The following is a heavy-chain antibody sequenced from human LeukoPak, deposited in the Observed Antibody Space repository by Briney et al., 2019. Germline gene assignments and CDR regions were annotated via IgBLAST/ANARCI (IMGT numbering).Heavy chain of an antibody. V-gene: IGHV1-2*06. J-gene: IGHJ4*02. CDR1: GYTFTGYY. CDR3: ARAGGSGYSTGNFDY. CDR2: INPNSGGT. D-gene: IGHD3-22*01. Sequence: AAVKVSCKASGYTFTGYYMHWVRQAPGQGLEWMGRINPNSGGTNYAQKFQGRVTMTRDTSISTAYMELSRLRSDDTAVYYYARAGGSGYSTGNFDYWGQGTLVTVSS.